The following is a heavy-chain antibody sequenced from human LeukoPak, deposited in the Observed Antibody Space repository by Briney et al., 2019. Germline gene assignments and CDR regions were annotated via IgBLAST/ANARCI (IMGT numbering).Heavy chain of an antibody. J-gene: IGHJ4*02. CDR1: GGSISSYY. Sequence: SETLSLTCTVSGGSISSYYWSWIRQPPGKGLEWIGYIYYSGSTNYNPSLKSRVTISVDTSKNQFSLRLRSVTAADTAMYYCARSGTKTNGFDYWGQGTLVTVSS. CDR3: ARSGTKTNGFDY. D-gene: IGHD2-8*01. V-gene: IGHV4-59*01. CDR2: IYYSGST.